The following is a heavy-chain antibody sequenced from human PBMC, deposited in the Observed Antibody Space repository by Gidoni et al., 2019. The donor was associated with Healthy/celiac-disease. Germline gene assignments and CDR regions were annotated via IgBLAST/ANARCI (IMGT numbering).Heavy chain of an antibody. CDR2: ISGSGGST. J-gene: IGHJ4*02. CDR1: AFNFSSHA. V-gene: IGHV3-23*04. D-gene: IGHD4-17*01. CDR3: AETAVTTSIRN. Sequence: VQLVEPGGGLVQPGGSLRLSCSASAFNFSSHAMSWVRQAPGKGLEWVSAISGSGGSTYYADSVKGRFTISRDNSKNTLYLQMNSLRAEDTAVYYCAETAVTTSIRNWGQGTLVTVSS.